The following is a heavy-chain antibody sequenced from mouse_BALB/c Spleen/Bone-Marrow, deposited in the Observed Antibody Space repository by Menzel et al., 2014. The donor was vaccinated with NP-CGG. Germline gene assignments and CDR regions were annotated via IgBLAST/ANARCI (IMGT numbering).Heavy chain of an antibody. J-gene: IGHJ2*01. CDR3: ARGNGYRFDY. D-gene: IGHD1-2*01. CDR2: ISYSGNA. Sequence: EVQLVESGPSLVKPSQTLSLTCSVTGDSITSSYWNWIRKFPGNKLEYMGYISYSGNAYYNPSLKSRISLTRDTSKNQYYLQLNSVTTEDTATYFCARGNGYRFDYWGQGTTLTVSS. CDR1: GDSITSSY. V-gene: IGHV3-8*02.